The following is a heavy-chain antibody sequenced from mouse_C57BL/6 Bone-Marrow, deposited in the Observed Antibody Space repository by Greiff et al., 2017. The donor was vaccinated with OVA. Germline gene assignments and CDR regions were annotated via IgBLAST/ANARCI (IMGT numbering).Heavy chain of an antibody. CDR1: GYAFSSSW. V-gene: IGHV1-82*01. D-gene: IGHD2-2*01. CDR3: AREASMVTTDLDY. J-gene: IGHJ2*01. CDR2: IYPGDGDT. Sequence: VQLPPSGPELVKPGASVKISCKASGYAFSSSWMNWVTQRPGKGLEWIGRIYPGDGDTNYHGKFTGKATLTADKSSSTAYMQLSSLTSEDSAVYFCAREASMVTTDLDYWGQGTTLTVSS.